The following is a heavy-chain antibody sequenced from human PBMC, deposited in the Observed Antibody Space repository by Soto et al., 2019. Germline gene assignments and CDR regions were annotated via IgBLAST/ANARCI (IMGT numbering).Heavy chain of an antibody. D-gene: IGHD3-22*01. V-gene: IGHV3-74*01. CDR3: ARGTYYYDSSGYYWFDY. CDR1: GFTFSTYW. Sequence: GGSLRLSCAASGFTFSTYWMHWVRQAPGKGLVWVSRINSDGSSTSYADSVKGRFTISRDNAKNTLYLQMNSLRAEDTAVYYCARGTYYYDSSGYYWFDYWGQGTLVTVSS. CDR2: INSDGSST. J-gene: IGHJ4*02.